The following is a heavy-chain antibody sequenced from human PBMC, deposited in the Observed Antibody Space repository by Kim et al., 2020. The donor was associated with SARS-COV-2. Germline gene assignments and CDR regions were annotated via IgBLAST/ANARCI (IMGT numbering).Heavy chain of an antibody. Sequence: GGSLRLSCAASGFTFSSYSMNWVRQAPGKGLEWVSSISSSSSYIYYADSVKGRFTISRDNAKNSLYLQMNSLRAEDTAVYYCARDPSLYRPEGYYDSSGYFRPRRDQYGMDVWGQGTTVTVSS. CDR1: GFTFSSYS. V-gene: IGHV3-21*01. J-gene: IGHJ6*02. CDR2: ISSSSSYI. CDR3: ARDPSLYRPEGYYDSSGYFRPRRDQYGMDV. D-gene: IGHD3-22*01.